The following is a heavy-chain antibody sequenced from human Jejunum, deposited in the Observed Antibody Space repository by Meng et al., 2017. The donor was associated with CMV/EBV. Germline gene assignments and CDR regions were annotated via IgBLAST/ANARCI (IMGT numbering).Heavy chain of an antibody. CDR3: AREGPGGMATTPYFDY. Sequence: QAQRVCAGAKVKEPGSSVKVSCKASGGTFSSYAISWVRQAPGQGLGWMGGIIPILGIANYAQKFQGRVTITADKSTSTAYMELSSLRSEDTAVYYCAREGPGGMATTPYFDYWGQGTLVTVSS. J-gene: IGHJ4*02. CDR1: GGTFSSYA. V-gene: IGHV1-69*10. D-gene: IGHD5-24*01. CDR2: IIPILGIA.